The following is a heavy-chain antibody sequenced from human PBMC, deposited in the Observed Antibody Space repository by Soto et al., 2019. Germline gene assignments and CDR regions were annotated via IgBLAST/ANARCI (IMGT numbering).Heavy chain of an antibody. CDR1: GGTFSSYA. D-gene: IGHD3-10*01. Sequence: QVQLVQSGAEVKKPGSSVKVSCKASGGTFSSYAISWVRQAPGQGHEWMGGIIPIFGTANYAQKFQGRVTITADESTSTAYMELSSLRSEDTAVYYCAREGGSGQIKSGAFDIWGQGTMVTVSS. V-gene: IGHV1-69*01. J-gene: IGHJ3*02. CDR3: AREGGSGQIKSGAFDI. CDR2: IIPIFGTA.